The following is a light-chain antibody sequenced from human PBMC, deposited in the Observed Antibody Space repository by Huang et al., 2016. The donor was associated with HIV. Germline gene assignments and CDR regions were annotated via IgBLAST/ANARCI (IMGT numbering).Light chain of an antibody. CDR2: WAS. J-gene: IGKJ4*01. Sequence: DIVMTQSPDSLAVSLGERAVINCKYSQSIFHSPTNKNYLAWYQQKPGQPPKLLIYWASARESGVPDRFGGSGSGTDFTLAISGLQAEDVAVYYCQQYYVTPLTFGGGTKVQIK. CDR1: QSIFHSPTNKNY. CDR3: QQYYVTPLT. V-gene: IGKV4-1*01.